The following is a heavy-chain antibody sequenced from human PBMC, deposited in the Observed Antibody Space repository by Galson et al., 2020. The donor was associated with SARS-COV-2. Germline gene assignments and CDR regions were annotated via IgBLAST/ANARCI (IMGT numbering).Heavy chain of an antibody. CDR1: GFTFSSYA. D-gene: IGHD1-26*01. J-gene: IGHJ3*02. V-gene: IGHV3-30*04. CDR2: ISYDGSNK. Sequence: GGSLRLSCAASGFTFSSYAMHWVRQAPGKGLEWVAVISYDGSNKYYADSVKGGFTISRDNSKNTLYLQMNSLRAEDTAVYYCASPGGGSYYTAFDIWGQGTMVTVSS. CDR3: ASPGGGSYYTAFDI.